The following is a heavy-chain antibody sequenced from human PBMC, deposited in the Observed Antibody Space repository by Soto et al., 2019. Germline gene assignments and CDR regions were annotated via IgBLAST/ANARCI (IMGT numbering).Heavy chain of an antibody. CDR2: ISSYKGDT. V-gene: IGHV1-18*01. CDR3: ARGGLAPYYYYGMDV. Sequence: GASVKVACKASGYSLTTYYMQWVRQAPGQGPEWMGWISSYKGDTNYAQTFQGRVTMTTDTSTSTADMELRSLRSDDTAVYYRARGGLAPYYYYGMDVSGQGTPVTVSS. CDR1: GYSLTTYY. J-gene: IGHJ6*02.